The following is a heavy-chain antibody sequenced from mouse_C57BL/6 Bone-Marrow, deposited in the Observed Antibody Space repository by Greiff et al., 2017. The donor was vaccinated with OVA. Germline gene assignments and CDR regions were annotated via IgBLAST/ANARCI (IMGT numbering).Heavy chain of an antibody. Sequence: EVKLMESGGGLVKPGGSLKLSCAASGFTFSSYAMSWVRQTPEKRLEWVATISDGGSYTYYPDNVKGRFTISRDNAKNNLYLQMSHLKSEDTAMYYCARWLLPMDYWGQGTSVTVSS. CDR3: ARWLLPMDY. CDR2: ISDGGSYT. D-gene: IGHD2-3*01. CDR1: GFTFSSYA. V-gene: IGHV5-4*03. J-gene: IGHJ4*01.